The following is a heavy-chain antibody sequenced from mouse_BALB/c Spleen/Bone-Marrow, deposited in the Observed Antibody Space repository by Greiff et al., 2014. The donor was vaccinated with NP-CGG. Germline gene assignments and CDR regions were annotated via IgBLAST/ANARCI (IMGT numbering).Heavy chain of an antibody. V-gene: IGHV1-54*01. CDR2: INPGSGGT. CDR3: ARRDGSYFDY. Sequence: VQLQQSGAELVRPGTSVKVSCKASGYAFTNYLIEWVQQRPGQGLEWIGMINPGSGGTNYNEKFKGKATLTADKSSSTAYMQISSLTSDDSAVYFCARRDGSYFDYWGQGTTLTVSS. J-gene: IGHJ2*01. D-gene: IGHD3-3*01. CDR1: GYAFTNYL.